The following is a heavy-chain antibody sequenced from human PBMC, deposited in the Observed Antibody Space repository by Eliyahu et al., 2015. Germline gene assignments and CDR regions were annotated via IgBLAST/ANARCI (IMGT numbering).Heavy chain of an antibody. Sequence: EVYLEESGGRLVQSGRSLRLSCKMSGINXPSGXRFGXYXLRWVRHSPGKGLEWISSIRGKSAGGTGDYAASVKGRFIISRDDLKESVYLEMNGLESEDTGVYYCVRDYDFWSGYYGIGMDVWGQGTTVTVSS. CDR3: VRDYDFWSGYYGIGMDV. D-gene: IGHD3-3*01. CDR2: IRGKSAGGTG. V-gene: IGHV3-49*04. CDR1: GINXPSGXRFGXYX. J-gene: IGHJ6*02.